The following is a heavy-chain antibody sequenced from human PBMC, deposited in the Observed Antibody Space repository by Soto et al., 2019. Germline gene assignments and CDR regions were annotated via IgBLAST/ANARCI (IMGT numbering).Heavy chain of an antibody. CDR3: ANGLVGGYCSSTSCYGGMDV. D-gene: IGHD2-2*01. CDR1: GFTFSSYG. CDR2: ISYDGSNK. J-gene: IGHJ6*02. V-gene: IGHV3-30*18. Sequence: QVQLVESGGGVVQPGRSLRLSCAASGFTFSSYGMHWVRQAPGKGLEWVAVISYDGSNKYYADSVKGRFTISRDNSKNTLYLQMNSLRAEDTAVYYCANGLVGGYCSSTSCYGGMDVWGQGTTVTVSS.